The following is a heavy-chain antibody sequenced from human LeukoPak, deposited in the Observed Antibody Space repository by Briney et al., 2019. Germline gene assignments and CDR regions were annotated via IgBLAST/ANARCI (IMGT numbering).Heavy chain of an antibody. V-gene: IGHV3-7*03. J-gene: IGHJ4*02. Sequence: GGSLRLSCAASGNYWMHWVRQAPGKGLEWVANIKDDGSEKYYVDSVKGRFTISRDDAKNSLYLQMNSLRAEDTAVYYCARARDSSWDYWGQGTLVTVSS. D-gene: IGHD6-13*01. CDR2: IKDDGSEK. CDR1: GNYW. CDR3: ARARDSSWDY.